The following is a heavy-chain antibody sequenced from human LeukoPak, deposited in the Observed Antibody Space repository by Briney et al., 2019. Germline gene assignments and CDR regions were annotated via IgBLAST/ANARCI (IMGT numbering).Heavy chain of an antibody. CDR1: GGSISSYY. Sequence: SETLSLTCTVSGGSISSYYWSWIRQPPGKGLEWIGDIYYSGSTNYNPSLKSRVTISVDTSKNQFSLKLTSVTAADTAVYYCARVQYYYYYMDVWGKGTTVAVSS. V-gene: IGHV4-59*01. J-gene: IGHJ6*03. CDR2: IYYSGST. CDR3: ARVQYYYYYMDV. D-gene: IGHD1-1*01.